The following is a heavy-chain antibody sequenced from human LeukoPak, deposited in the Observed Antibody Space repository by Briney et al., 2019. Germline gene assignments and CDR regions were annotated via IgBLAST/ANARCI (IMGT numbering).Heavy chain of an antibody. V-gene: IGHV4-59*01. J-gene: IGHJ3*02. CDR1: GGSFSIYY. CDR3: ARLTTVIPQNVFDM. Sequence: SETLSLTCTVSGGSFSIYYWSWIRQPPGKGLEWIGYIYYSGSTNYNPSLKSRVTISVDTSKNQFSLKLSSVTPADTAVYYCARLTTVIPQNVFDMWGQGTMVTVSS. D-gene: IGHD4-17*01. CDR2: IYYSGST.